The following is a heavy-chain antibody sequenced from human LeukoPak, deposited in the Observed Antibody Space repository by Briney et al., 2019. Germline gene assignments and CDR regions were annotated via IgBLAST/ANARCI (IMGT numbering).Heavy chain of an antibody. Sequence: SETLSLTCAVYGGSFSGYYWSWIRQPPGKGLEWIGEINHSGSTNYNPSLKSRVTISVDTSKNQSSLKLSSVTAADTAVYYCARERDGATKDEGNWFDPWGQGTLVTVSS. CDR3: ARERDGATKDEGNWFDP. D-gene: IGHD1-26*01. CDR1: GGSFSGYY. V-gene: IGHV4-34*01. CDR2: INHSGST. J-gene: IGHJ5*02.